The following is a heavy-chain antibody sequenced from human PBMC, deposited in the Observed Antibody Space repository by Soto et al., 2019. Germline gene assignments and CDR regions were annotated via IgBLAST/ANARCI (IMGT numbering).Heavy chain of an antibody. CDR3: ARERTGDPTFFDY. D-gene: IGHD1-1*01. V-gene: IGHV4-61*08. J-gene: IGHJ4*02. Sequence: SETLSLTCAVSGGSVSSGDYYWSWIRQPPGKGLQWIGYVYYSGSTDYNPSLKSRVTISVDTSKNQFSLKLTSVTVADTAVYYCARERTGDPTFFDYWGQGTLVTVSS. CDR2: VYYSGST. CDR1: GGSVSSGDYY.